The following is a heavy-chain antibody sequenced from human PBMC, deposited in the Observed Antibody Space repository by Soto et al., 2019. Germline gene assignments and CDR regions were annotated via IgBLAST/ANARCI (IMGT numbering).Heavy chain of an antibody. V-gene: IGHV1-2*02. Sequence: ASVKVSCKASGYTFTGYHIHWLRQAPGQGLESMGWINPNSGDTNYEQKFQDRVTMTTDTYISTAYMEMTSLTSDDSAVFYCRVTGVSEVDHWGQGTLVTVSS. J-gene: IGHJ5*02. CDR1: GYTFTGYH. D-gene: IGHD3-9*01. CDR2: INPNSGDT. CDR3: RVTGVSEVDH.